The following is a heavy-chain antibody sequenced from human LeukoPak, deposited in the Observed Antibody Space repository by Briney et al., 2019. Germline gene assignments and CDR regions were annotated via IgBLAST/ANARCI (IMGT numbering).Heavy chain of an antibody. V-gene: IGHV3-66*01. CDR2: IYSGGST. Sequence: GGSLRLSCEVSGFTVSSNYMTWVCQAPGKGLEWVSIIYSGGSTYYADSVKGRFAISRDNSKNTLYLQMNSLRAEDTAVFYCARDLTGDAYFDYWGQGTLVTVSS. J-gene: IGHJ4*02. CDR1: GFTVSSNY. D-gene: IGHD7-27*01. CDR3: ARDLTGDAYFDY.